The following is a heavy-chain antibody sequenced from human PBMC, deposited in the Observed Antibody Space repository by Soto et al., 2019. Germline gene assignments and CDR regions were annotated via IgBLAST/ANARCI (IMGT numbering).Heavy chain of an antibody. CDR1: GYTFTSYG. D-gene: IGHD2-2*01. CDR3: ARMMGYCSSTSCYFNYYYYYGMDV. CDR2: ISAYNGNT. Sequence: QVQLVQSGAEVKKPGASVKVSCKASGYTFTSYGSSWVRQAPGQGLEWMGWISAYNGNTNYAQKLQGRVTMTTDTSTSTAYMELRSLRSDDTAVYYCARMMGYCSSTSCYFNYYYYYGMDVWGQGTTVTVSS. J-gene: IGHJ6*02. V-gene: IGHV1-18*01.